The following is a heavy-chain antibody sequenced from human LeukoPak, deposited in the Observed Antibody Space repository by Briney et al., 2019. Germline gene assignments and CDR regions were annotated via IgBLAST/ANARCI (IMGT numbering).Heavy chain of an antibody. CDR2: IYYSGST. Sequence: SQTLSLTCTVSGGSISSGGYYWSWIRQHPGKGLEWIGCIYYSGSTYYNPSLKSRVTISVDTSKNQFSLKLSSVTAADTAVYYCARGVGYSYGQNYYYYGMDVWGQGTTVTVS. D-gene: IGHD5-18*01. CDR1: GGSISSGGYY. CDR3: ARGVGYSYGQNYYYYGMDV. J-gene: IGHJ6*02. V-gene: IGHV4-31*03.